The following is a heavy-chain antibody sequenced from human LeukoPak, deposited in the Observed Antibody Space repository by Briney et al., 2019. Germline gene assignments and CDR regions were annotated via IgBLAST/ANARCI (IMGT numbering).Heavy chain of an antibody. Sequence: SETPSLTCTVSVGSISSYYWSWIRQPPGKGLEWIGYIFYSGGTNYNPSLKSRVTISVDTSKNQFSLKLSSVTAADTAVYYCARGGEFWRGCPDYYFDYWGQGTLVTVSS. J-gene: IGHJ4*02. CDR1: VGSISSYY. V-gene: IGHV4-59*01. CDR2: IFYSGGT. D-gene: IGHD3-3*01. CDR3: ARGGEFWRGCPDYYFDY.